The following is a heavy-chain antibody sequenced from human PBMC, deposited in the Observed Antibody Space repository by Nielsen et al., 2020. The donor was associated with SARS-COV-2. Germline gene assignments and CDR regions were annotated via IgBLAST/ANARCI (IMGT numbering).Heavy chain of an antibody. D-gene: IGHD3-22*01. CDR1: GFTFSSYA. Sequence: GESLKISCAASGFTFSSYAMSWVRQAPGKGLEWVSAISGSGGSTYYADSVKGRFTISRDNSKNTLYLQMNSLRAEDTAVYYCAKDRAPYYYDSSGPSDYWGQGTLVTVSS. CDR2: ISGSGGST. J-gene: IGHJ4*02. CDR3: AKDRAPYYYDSSGPSDY. V-gene: IGHV3-23*01.